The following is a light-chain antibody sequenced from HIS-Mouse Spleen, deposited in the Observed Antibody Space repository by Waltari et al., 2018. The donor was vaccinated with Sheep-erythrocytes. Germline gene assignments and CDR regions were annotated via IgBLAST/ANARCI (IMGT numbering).Light chain of an antibody. CDR1: SSDVAGYNF. Sequence: QSALTQPASVSGSPGQSIPISCTGTSSDVAGYNFVSWYQQHPGKAPKLIIYDVTNRPSGVSNRFSGSRSGNTASLTISGLQAEDEADYYCSSYTSSSSLVFGTGTKVTVL. CDR3: SSYTSSSSLV. V-gene: IGLV2-14*03. CDR2: DVT. J-gene: IGLJ1*01.